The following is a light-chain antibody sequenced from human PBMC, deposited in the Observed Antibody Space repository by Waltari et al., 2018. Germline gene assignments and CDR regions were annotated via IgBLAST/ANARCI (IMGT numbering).Light chain of an antibody. Sequence: QSVLTQPPSVSGAPGQRVTISCTGSSSNIGAGYDVPWYQQLPGTAPKVLILDKPTRPSGVSDRVAGSKSGTSASLAITGLQAEDEAEYYCQTYDRSLSGYVFGTGTTVSVL. V-gene: IGLV1-40*01. J-gene: IGLJ1*01. CDR2: DKP. CDR1: SSNIGAGYD. CDR3: QTYDRSLSGYV.